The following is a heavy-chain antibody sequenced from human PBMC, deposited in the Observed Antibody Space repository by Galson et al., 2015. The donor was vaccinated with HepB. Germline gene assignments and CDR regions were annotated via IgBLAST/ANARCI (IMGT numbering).Heavy chain of an antibody. D-gene: IGHD3-22*01. V-gene: IGHV3-11*04. CDR3: ARVHLYDHDAFDF. CDR2: ISSSGTTI. CDR1: GFTFSDYY. J-gene: IGHJ3*01. Sequence: SLRLSCAASGFTFSDYYMTWIRQAPGKGLEWVSYISSSGTTIYHADSVQGRFTISRDNAKNSLYLQMNSLRGEDTAVHYCARVHLYDHDAFDFWGQGTMVTVSS.